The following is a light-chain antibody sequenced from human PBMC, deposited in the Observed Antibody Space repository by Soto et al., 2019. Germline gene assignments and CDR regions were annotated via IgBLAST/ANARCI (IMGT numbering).Light chain of an antibody. CDR2: EVN. J-gene: IGLJ1*01. Sequence: QSVLTQPPSASGSPGQSVTISCTGTSNDVGGYNYVSWYQQHPGKAPKLMIYEVNKRPSGVPDRFSGSKSGNTASLTVSGLQAEDEADYYCSSFAVSNSLVFGTGTKVT. CDR1: SNDVGGYNY. V-gene: IGLV2-8*01. CDR3: SSFAVSNSLV.